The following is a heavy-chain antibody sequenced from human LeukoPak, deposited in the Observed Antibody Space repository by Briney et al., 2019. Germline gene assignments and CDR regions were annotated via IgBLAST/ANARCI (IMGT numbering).Heavy chain of an antibody. CDR1: GGSISSYY. CDR2: IYRTGST. V-gene: IGHV4-59*08. CDR3: ARLRGGLYYDILTGFDY. D-gene: IGHD3-9*01. Sequence: SETLSLTCNVSGGSISSYYWSWIRQPPGKGLEWIGYIYRTGSTNYNPSLKSRVTISADTSKSQFSLSLSSVTAADTAVYYCARLRGGLYYDILTGFDYWGQGTLVTVSS. J-gene: IGHJ4*02.